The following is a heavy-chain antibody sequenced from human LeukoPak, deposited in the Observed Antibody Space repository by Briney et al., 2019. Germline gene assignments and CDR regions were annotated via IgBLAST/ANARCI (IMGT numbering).Heavy chain of an antibody. J-gene: IGHJ4*02. CDR3: ARDLYYFDY. Sequence: GGSLRLSCAASGFTFRNYYMHWVRQAPGKGLEWVAVISLDGNNEYYADSVKGRFSLSRDNSMNTLYLQLNSLRTEDTAMYYCARDLYYFDYWGQGTLVTVSS. CDR2: ISLDGNNE. V-gene: IGHV3-30-3*01. CDR1: GFTFRNYY.